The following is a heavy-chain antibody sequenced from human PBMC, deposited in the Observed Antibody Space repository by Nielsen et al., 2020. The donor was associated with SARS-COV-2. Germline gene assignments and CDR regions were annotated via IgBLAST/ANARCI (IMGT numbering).Heavy chain of an antibody. CDR3: ARGSGWYRNHAFDI. D-gene: IGHD6-19*01. CDR2: IGTAGDT. V-gene: IGHV3-13*01. J-gene: IGHJ3*02. CDR1: GFTFSSYD. Sequence: GESLKISCAASGFTFSSYDMHWVRQATGKGLEWVSAIGTAGDTYYPGSVKGRFTISRENAKNSLYLQMNSLRAGDTAVYYCARGSGWYRNHAFDIWGQGTMVTVSS.